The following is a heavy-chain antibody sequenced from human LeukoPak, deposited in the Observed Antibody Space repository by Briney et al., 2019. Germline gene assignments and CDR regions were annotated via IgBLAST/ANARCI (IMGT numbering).Heavy chain of an antibody. J-gene: IGHJ3*02. V-gene: IGHV4-59*01. CDR3: AGAGRVTYRGYATGGACDI. CDR1: GGSISSYY. D-gene: IGHD5-12*01. Sequence: SGTLSLTCTVSGGSISSYYWSWIRQPPGKGLEWIGYIYYSGSTNYNPSLKSRVTISVDTSKNQFSLNLSSVPAADTAVYYCAGAGRVTYRGYATGGACDIRGQGTMVTVSS. CDR2: IYYSGST.